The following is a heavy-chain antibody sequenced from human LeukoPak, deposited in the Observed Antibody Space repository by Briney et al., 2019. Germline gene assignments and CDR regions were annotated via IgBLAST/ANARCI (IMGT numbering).Heavy chain of an antibody. D-gene: IGHD4-23*01. CDR3: ARETTVVTDTAWFDP. CDR2: IKQDGSEK. Sequence: GGSLRLSCAASGFTFSTYWMSWVRQAPGKGLEWVANIKQDGSEKYYVDSVRGRFTISRDNAKNSLYLRMNSLRAEDTAVYYCARETTVVTDTAWFDPWGQGTLVIVSS. J-gene: IGHJ5*02. V-gene: IGHV3-7*01. CDR1: GFTFSTYW.